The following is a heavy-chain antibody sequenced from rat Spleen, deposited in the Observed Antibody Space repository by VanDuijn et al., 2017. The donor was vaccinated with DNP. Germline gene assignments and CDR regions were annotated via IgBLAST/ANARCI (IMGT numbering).Heavy chain of an antibody. J-gene: IGHJ2*01. Sequence: EVQLVESGGGLVQPGRSLKLSCITSGFTFNNYWMTWIRQVPGKGLEWIASITDGNGNTFYPDSVKGRFTISRDNAQNTQYLQMDSLRSEETATYYCVRWNSGHFDYWGQGVMVTVSS. D-gene: IGHD4-3*01. CDR3: VRWNSGHFDY. CDR2: ITDGNGNT. V-gene: IGHV5-31*01. CDR1: GFTFNNYW.